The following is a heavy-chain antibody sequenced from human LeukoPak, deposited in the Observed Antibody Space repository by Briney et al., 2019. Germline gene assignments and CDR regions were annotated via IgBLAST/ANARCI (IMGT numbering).Heavy chain of an antibody. CDR3: ERAAYCGGDCYYYFDY. J-gene: IGHJ4*02. Sequence: DSVKVSCKASGYTFTEYYIHWVRRAPGQGLELMGWISPNNGGTYSTQKLQDRVTMAWDTSISTAYMEVTGLRSDDTAMYYCERAAYCGGDCYYYFDYWGRGTLVTVSS. CDR2: ISPNNGGT. V-gene: IGHV1-2*02. CDR1: GYTFTEYY. D-gene: IGHD2-21*02.